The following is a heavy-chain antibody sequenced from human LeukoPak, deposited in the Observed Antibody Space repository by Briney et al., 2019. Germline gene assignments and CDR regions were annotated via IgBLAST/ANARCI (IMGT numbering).Heavy chain of an antibody. D-gene: IGHD3-22*01. V-gene: IGHV4-39*07. CDR1: GGSISRSSYY. Sequence: PSETLSLTCTVSGGSISRSSYYWGWIRQPPGKGLEWIGSIYYSGSTYYNPSLKSRVTISVDTSKNQFSLNLSSVTAADTAVYYCARGEHYYDSSGYYEGYWGQGTLVTVSS. CDR3: ARGEHYYDSSGYYEGY. CDR2: IYYSGST. J-gene: IGHJ4*02.